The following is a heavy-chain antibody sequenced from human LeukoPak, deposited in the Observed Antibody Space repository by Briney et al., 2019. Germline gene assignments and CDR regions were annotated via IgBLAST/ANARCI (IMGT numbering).Heavy chain of an antibody. D-gene: IGHD2-15*01. CDR3: ARALEDCSGGSCFNTEGLYYFDY. J-gene: IGHJ4*02. V-gene: IGHV1-8*01. CDR1: GYTFTSYD. Sequence: ASVKVSCKASGYTFTSYDINWVRQATGQGLEWMGWMNPNSGITGYAQKFQDRVTMTRNTSISAAYMELSSLRSEDTAVYYCARALEDCSGGSCFNTEGLYYFDYWGQGTLVTVSS. CDR2: MNPNSGIT.